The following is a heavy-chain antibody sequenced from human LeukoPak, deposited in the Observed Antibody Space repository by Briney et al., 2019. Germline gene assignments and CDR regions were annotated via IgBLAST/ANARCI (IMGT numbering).Heavy chain of an antibody. CDR2: IRSKAYGGTT. V-gene: IGHV3-49*04. CDR1: GFTFGNYA. CDR3: TRDRRWFSENDKSGLFDY. J-gene: IGHJ4*02. Sequence: PGGSLRLSCTASGFTFGNYAMSWVRQAPGKGLEWVGFIRSKAYGGTTEYAASVKGRFTISRDDSKRIAYLQMNNLKTEDKPVYDYTRDRRWFSENDKSGLFDYWGQGTLVTVSS. D-gene: IGHD3-22*01.